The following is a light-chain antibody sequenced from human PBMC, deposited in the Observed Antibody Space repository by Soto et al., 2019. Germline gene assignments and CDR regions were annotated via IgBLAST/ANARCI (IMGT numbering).Light chain of an antibody. V-gene: IGKV1-12*01. CDR1: QGIGVR. CDR2: AAS. CDR3: LQVKSFPRT. J-gene: IGKJ1*01. Sequence: DIQMTQSPSSLSASIGDRVTITCRASQGIGVRLAWFQQKPGKAPQFLIQAASSLQSGVPSRFSGSGSGTEFILTIKSPQPEDVAVYYCLQVKSFPRTFGQGTKVDIK.